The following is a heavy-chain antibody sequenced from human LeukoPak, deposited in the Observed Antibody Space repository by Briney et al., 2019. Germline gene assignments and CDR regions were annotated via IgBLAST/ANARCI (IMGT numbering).Heavy chain of an antibody. D-gene: IGHD4-17*01. CDR1: GFTFSSSG. Sequence: GGSLRLSCAASGFTFSSSGMQWVRHAPGKGLGWVAFIRYDGGNKYYADSVKGRFTISRDNSKNTLYLQMNSLRAEDTAVYYCAKDLTTVTTQQIWGQGTMVTVSS. CDR2: IRYDGGNK. CDR3: AKDLTTVTTQQI. V-gene: IGHV3-30*02. J-gene: IGHJ3*02.